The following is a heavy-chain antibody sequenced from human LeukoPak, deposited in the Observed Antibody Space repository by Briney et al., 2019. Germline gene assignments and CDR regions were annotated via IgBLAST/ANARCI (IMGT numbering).Heavy chain of an antibody. V-gene: IGHV1-69*13. CDR2: IIPIFGTA. J-gene: IGHJ4*02. CDR1: GGTFSSYA. D-gene: IGHD2-2*01. CDR3: ARGDQLGYWSSTSCYVFDY. Sequence: SVKVSCKASGGTFSSYAISWVRQAPGQGLEWMGGIIPIFGTANYAQKFQGRVTITADESTSTAYMELSSLRSKDTAVYYCARGDQLGYWSSTSCYVFDYLGQGTLVTVSS.